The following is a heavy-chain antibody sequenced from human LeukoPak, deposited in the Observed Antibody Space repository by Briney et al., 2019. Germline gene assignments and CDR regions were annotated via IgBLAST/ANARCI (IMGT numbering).Heavy chain of an antibody. CDR1: GFSFSSNC. D-gene: IGHD2-15*01. J-gene: IGHJ4*02. Sequence: GGSLRLSCAVSGFSFSSNCMNWVRQAPGKGLEWVGHIKSKVDGGTPDYVAPVKGRFTISRDDSRNTLYLQMSSLNTEDTAVYYCTTRSPARYCSDGACYSSADYWGQGTLVTVSS. CDR2: IKSKVDGGTP. V-gene: IGHV3-15*07. CDR3: TTRSPARYCSDGACYSSADY.